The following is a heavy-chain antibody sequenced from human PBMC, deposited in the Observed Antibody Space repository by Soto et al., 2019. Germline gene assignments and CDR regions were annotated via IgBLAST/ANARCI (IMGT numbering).Heavy chain of an antibody. CDR2: ISYDGSNK. CDR3: AKVGYYYVDV. V-gene: IGHV3-30*18. Sequence: GGSLRLSCAASGFTFSSYGMHWVRQAPGKGLEWVAVISYDGSNKYYADSVKGRFTISRDNSKNTLYLQMNSLRAEDTAVDYCAKVGYYYVDVWGKGTTVTVAS. J-gene: IGHJ6*03. CDR1: GFTFSSYG.